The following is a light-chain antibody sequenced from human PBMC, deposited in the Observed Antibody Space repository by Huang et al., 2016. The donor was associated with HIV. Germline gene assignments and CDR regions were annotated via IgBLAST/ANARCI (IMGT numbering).Light chain of an antibody. CDR2: DAF. V-gene: IGKV3-15*01. J-gene: IGKJ1*01. CDR1: QSVTNI. CDR3: QQYNTWPRT. Sequence: EIVMTQSPATLYVSPGERVTLSGRASQSVTNILVWYQRKPGQAPRLLIYDAFTRATGIPARFSGSVSGTEFTLTISSLQSEDFAVYYCQQYNTWPRTFGQGTKVEIK.